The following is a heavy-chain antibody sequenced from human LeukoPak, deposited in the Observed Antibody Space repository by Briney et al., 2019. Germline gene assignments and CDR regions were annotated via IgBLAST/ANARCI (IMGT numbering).Heavy chain of an antibody. D-gene: IGHD6-13*01. CDR2: IYHSGST. J-gene: IGHJ3*02. CDR3: ARLAAAGPSAFDI. Sequence: SETLSLTCAVSGYSISSGYYWGWIRQPPGKGLEWIRSIYHSGSTYYNPSLKSRVTISVDTSKNQFSLKLSSVTAADTAVYYCARLAAAGPSAFDIWGQGTMVTVSS. V-gene: IGHV4-38-2*01. CDR1: GYSISSGYY.